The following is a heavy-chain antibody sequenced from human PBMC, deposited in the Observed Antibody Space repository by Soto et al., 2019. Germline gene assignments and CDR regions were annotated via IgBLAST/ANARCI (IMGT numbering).Heavy chain of an antibody. CDR1: GFSFSKYA. D-gene: IGHD2-21*02. CDR3: STDDVAGDGSLLVAD. V-gene: IGHV3-23*01. CDR2: ITGSGGTI. J-gene: IGHJ4*02. Sequence: DVHLLESGGGLVQPGGSLRLSCAASGFSFSKYAMIWVRQAPGKGQEWVSGITGSGGTIEYAASVKGRFTISRDNSNKTLDLQINSVRAGDTAMYYCSTDDVAGDGSLLVADWGQGTLVTVS.